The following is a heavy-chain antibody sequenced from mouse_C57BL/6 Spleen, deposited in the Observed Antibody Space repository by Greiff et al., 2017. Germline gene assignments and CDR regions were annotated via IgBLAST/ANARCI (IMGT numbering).Heavy chain of an antibody. CDR3: ARVGRSFPFAY. CDR2: INPNNGGT. CDR1: GYTFTDYY. D-gene: IGHD3-1*01. Sequence: VQLKQSGPELVKPGASVKISCKASGYTFTDYYMNWVKQSHGKSLEWIGDINPNNGGTSYNQKFKGKATLTVDKSSSTAYMELRSLTSEDSAVYYCARVGRSFPFAYWGQGTLVTVSA. V-gene: IGHV1-26*01. J-gene: IGHJ3*01.